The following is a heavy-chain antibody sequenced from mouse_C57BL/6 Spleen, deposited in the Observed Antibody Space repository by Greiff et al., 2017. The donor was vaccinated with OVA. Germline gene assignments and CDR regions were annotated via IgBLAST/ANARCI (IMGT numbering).Heavy chain of an antibody. D-gene: IGHD1-1*01. CDR3: ARARYYGSSYDYYAMDY. Sequence: VQLQQPGTELVKPGASVKLSCKASGYTFTSYWMHWVKQRPGQGLEWIGNINPSNGGTNYNEKFKSKATLTVDKSSSTAYMQLSSLTSEDSAVYYCARARYYGSSYDYYAMDYWGQGTSVTVSS. J-gene: IGHJ4*01. V-gene: IGHV1-53*01. CDR1: GYTFTSYW. CDR2: INPSNGGT.